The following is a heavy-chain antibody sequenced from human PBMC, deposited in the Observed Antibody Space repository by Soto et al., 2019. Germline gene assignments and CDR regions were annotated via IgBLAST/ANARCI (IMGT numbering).Heavy chain of an antibody. CDR1: GFTFSSYA. J-gene: IGHJ4*02. Sequence: QVQLVESGGGVVQPGRSLRLSCAASGFTFSSYAMHWVRQAPGKGLEWVAVISYDGSNKYYADSVKGRFTISRDNSKNTLYLQMNSLRAEDTAVYYCAREGRGCRFDYRGQGTLVTVSS. CDR3: AREGRGCRFDY. D-gene: IGHD6-19*01. CDR2: ISYDGSNK. V-gene: IGHV3-30-3*01.